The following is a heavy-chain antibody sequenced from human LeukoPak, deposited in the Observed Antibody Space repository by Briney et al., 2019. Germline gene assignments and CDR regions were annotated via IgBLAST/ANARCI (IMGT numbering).Heavy chain of an antibody. CDR3: ARTVVAATGEANWFDP. V-gene: IGHV4-30-4*08. D-gene: IGHD2-15*01. CDR1: GGSISSGDYY. J-gene: IGHJ5*02. Sequence: SQTLSLTCTVSGGSISSGDYYWSWLRHPPGKGLEWIGYIYYSGSTYYNPSLKSRVTISVDTSKNQFSLKLSSVTAADTAVYYCARTVVAATGEANWFDPWGQGTLVTVSS. CDR2: IYYSGST.